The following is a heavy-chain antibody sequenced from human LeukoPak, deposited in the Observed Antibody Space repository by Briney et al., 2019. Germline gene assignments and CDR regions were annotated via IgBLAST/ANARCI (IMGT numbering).Heavy chain of an antibody. CDR3: ARGRRPSYYFDY. V-gene: IGHV4-34*01. Sequence: KPSETLSLTCAVYGGSFSGYYWSWIRQPPGKGLEWIGEINHSGSTNYNPSLKSRVTISVDTSKNQFSLKLSFVTAADTAVYYCARGRRPSYYFDYWGQGTLVTVSS. J-gene: IGHJ4*02. D-gene: IGHD2-2*01. CDR2: INHSGST. CDR1: GGSFSGYY.